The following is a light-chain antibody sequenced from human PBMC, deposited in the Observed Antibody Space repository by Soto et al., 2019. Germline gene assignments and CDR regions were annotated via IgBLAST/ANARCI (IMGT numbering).Light chain of an antibody. CDR2: AAS. V-gene: IGKV1-9*01. Sequence: DIQVTQSPSFLSASVGDRVTITCRASQGISSYLAWYQQRPGKAPKLLIYAASTLQSGVPSRFSGSRSGTEFTLTISSLQPEDFATYYCQQLNSWTFGQGTKVEIK. J-gene: IGKJ1*01. CDR1: QGISSY. CDR3: QQLNSWT.